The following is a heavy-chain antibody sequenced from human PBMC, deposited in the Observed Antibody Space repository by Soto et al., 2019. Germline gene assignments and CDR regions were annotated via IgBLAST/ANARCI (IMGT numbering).Heavy chain of an antibody. CDR1: GFTFSGSA. CDR3: TRHDSNYDFWSGSPPRYGMDV. J-gene: IGHJ6*02. D-gene: IGHD3-3*01. Sequence: EVQLVESGGGLVQPGGSLKLSCAASGFTFSGSAMHWVRQVSGKGLEWVGRIRSKANSYATAYAASVKGRFTISRDDSKNTAYLQMNSLKTEDTAVYYCTRHDSNYDFWSGSPPRYGMDVWGQGTTVTVSS. V-gene: IGHV3-73*01. CDR2: IRSKANSYAT.